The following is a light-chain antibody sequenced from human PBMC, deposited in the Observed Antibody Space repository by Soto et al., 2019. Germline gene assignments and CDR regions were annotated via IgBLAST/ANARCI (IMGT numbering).Light chain of an antibody. J-gene: IGKJ1*01. CDR2: GAS. Sequence: EIVLTQSPGTLSLSPGERATLSCRASQSVSSSFLAWYQQKPGQAPRLLIYGASSRATGIPDRFSGSGSGTDFTLTISRLEPEDVVVYYCQQYGSSRTWTFGQGTKVEIK. CDR1: QSVSSSF. CDR3: QQYGSSRTWT. V-gene: IGKV3-20*01.